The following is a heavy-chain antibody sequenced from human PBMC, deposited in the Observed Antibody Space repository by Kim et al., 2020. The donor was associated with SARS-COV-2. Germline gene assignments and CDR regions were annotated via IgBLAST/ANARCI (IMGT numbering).Heavy chain of an antibody. CDR1: GFTVSSNY. D-gene: IGHD6-19*01. Sequence: GGSLRLSCAASGFTVSSNYMSWVRQAPGKGLEWVSVIYSGGSTYYADSVKGRFTISRDNSKNTLYLQMNSLRAEDTAVYYCASTSPLKVAVAGHGYYYGMDVWGQGTTVTVSS. CDR2: IYSGGST. CDR3: ASTSPLKVAVAGHGYYYGMDV. J-gene: IGHJ6*02. V-gene: IGHV3-53*01.